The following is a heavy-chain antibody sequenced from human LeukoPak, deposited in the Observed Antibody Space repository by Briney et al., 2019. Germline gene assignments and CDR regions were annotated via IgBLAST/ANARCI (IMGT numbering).Heavy chain of an antibody. V-gene: IGHV3-30*01. D-gene: IGHD6-6*01. CDR1: GFTFSSYA. CDR2: ISYDGSNK. Sequence: RGSLRLSCAASGFTFSSYAMHWVRQAPGKGLEWVAVISYDGSNKYYADSVKGRFTVSRDNSKNTLYLQMNSLRAEDTAVYYCAVPPGIAAPFDYWGQGTLVTVSS. J-gene: IGHJ4*02. CDR3: AVPPGIAAPFDY.